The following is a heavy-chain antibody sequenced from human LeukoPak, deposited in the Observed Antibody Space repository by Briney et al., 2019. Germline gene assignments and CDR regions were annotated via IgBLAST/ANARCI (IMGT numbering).Heavy chain of an antibody. D-gene: IGHD6-19*01. J-gene: IGHJ3*02. CDR3: ARDQAVAGTEEDAFDI. CDR2: VYYSGNT. CDR1: GGSISSSSYH. V-gene: IGHV4-39*02. Sequence: SETLSLTCSVSGGSISSSSYHWGWIRQPPGKGLEWIGSVYYSGNTYYNPSLKSRVTMSVDTSKNQFSLKLSSVTAADTAVYYCARDQAVAGTEEDAFDIWGQGTMVTVSS.